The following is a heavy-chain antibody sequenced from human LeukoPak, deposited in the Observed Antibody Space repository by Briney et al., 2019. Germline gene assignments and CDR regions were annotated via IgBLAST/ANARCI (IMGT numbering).Heavy chain of an antibody. CDR3: ARETYYSSGNVYNRIDY. Sequence: ASVKVSCKASGYTFTGSYMHWVRQAPGQGLEWMGWINPNSGGTNYAQKFQGRVTMTRDTSISTAYMELSRLTSDDTAVYFCARETYYSSGNVYNRIDYWGQGTLVTVSS. CDR1: GYTFTGSY. V-gene: IGHV1-2*02. CDR2: INPNSGGT. J-gene: IGHJ4*02. D-gene: IGHD3-10*01.